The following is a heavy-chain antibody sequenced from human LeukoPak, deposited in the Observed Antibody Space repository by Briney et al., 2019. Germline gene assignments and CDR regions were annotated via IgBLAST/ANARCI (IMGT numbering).Heavy chain of an antibody. CDR2: INWNGGSI. CDR3: AREPDGRFYYYYYMDV. V-gene: IGHV3-20*04. D-gene: IGHD3-3*01. CDR1: GFTFDDYG. Sequence: GGSLRLSCAASGFTFDDYGMSWVRQAPGKGLEWVSGINWNGGSIGYVDSVKGRFTISRDNAKNTLYLQMNSLRAEDTAVYYCAREPDGRFYYYYYMDVWGKGTTVTVSS. J-gene: IGHJ6*03.